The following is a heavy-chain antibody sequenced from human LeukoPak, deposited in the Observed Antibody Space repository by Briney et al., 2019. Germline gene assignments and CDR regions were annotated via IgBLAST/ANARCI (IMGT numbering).Heavy chain of an antibody. CDR1: GFTFSSYS. Sequence: GGSLRLSCAASGFTFSSYSMNWVRQAPGKGLEWVSSISTSSTYIYYADSVKGRFTISRDNAKNSLYLQMNSLRAEDTAVYYCASGVGATTGFFDYWGQGTLVTVSS. V-gene: IGHV3-21*01. CDR3: ASGVGATTGFFDY. J-gene: IGHJ4*02. CDR2: ISTSSTYI. D-gene: IGHD1-26*01.